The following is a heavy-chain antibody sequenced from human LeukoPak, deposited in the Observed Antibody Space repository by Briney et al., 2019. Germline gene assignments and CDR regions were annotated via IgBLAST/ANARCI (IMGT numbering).Heavy chain of an antibody. CDR3: AKDITHERGNDYFDY. V-gene: IGHV3-9*01. Sequence: PGRSLRLSCAASGFTFDDYAMHWVRQAPGKSLEWVSGISWNSGSIGYADSVKGRFTISRDNAKNSLYLQMNSLRAEDTALYYCAKDITHERGNDYFDYWGQGTLVTVSS. CDR2: ISWNSGSI. J-gene: IGHJ4*02. D-gene: IGHD1-14*01. CDR1: GFTFDDYA.